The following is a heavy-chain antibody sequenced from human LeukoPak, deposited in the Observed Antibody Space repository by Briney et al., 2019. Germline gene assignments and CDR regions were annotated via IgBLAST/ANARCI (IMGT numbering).Heavy chain of an antibody. CDR1: GGSISSYY. J-gene: IGHJ3*02. V-gene: IGHV4-4*07. CDR3: ARGDYDSSGYYLTPRRYDAFDI. D-gene: IGHD3-22*01. Sequence: ETLSLTCTASGGSISSYYWSWIRQPAGKGLEWTGRIYTSGSTNYNPSLKSRVTMSVDTAKNQFSLKLSSMTAADAAVYYCARGDYDSSGYYLTPRRYDAFDIWGQGTMVTVSS. CDR2: IYTSGST.